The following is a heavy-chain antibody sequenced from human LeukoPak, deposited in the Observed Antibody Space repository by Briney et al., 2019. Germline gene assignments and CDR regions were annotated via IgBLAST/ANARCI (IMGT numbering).Heavy chain of an antibody. D-gene: IGHD3-22*01. J-gene: IGHJ4*02. Sequence: GGTLRLSCAASGFTFSSYGMTWVRQAPGKGLEWVSTIRGSGGSTYYADSVKGRFTISRDNAKNSLYLQMNSLRAEDTAVYYCARDLRRVQGYFITRDYWGQGTLVTVSS. V-gene: IGHV3-23*01. CDR1: GFTFSSYG. CDR2: IRGSGGST. CDR3: ARDLRRVQGYFITRDY.